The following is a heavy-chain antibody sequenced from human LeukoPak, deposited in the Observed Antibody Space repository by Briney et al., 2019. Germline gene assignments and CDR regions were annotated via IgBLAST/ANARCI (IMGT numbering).Heavy chain of an antibody. CDR1: GGTFSSYA. D-gene: IGHD2-21*02. CDR3: ARSAYCGGDCYSWWFDP. Sequence: ASVKVSCKASGGTFSSYAISWVRQAPGQGLEWMGGIIPIFGTANYAQKFQGRVTITADKSTSTAYMELSSLRSEDTAVYYCARSAYCGGDCYSWWFDPWGQGTLVTVSS. J-gene: IGHJ5*02. CDR2: IIPIFGTA. V-gene: IGHV1-69*06.